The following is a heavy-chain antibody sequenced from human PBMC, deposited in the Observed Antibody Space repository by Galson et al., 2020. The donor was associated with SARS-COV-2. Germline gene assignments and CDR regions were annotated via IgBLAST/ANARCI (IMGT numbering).Heavy chain of an antibody. CDR1: GFIFSDYA. V-gene: IGHV3-64D*06. D-gene: IGHD2-2*01. J-gene: IGHJ5*02. Sequence: GGSLRLSCPASGFIFSDYAMHWVRQAPGKRLEYVSAISSNGGTSFYADSVNGRFTMSRDNSRNMFYLQMTALRPEDTAFYFCLSYSSTRQNHWGQGSLVTVSS. CDR2: ISSNGGTS. CDR3: LSYSSTRQNH.